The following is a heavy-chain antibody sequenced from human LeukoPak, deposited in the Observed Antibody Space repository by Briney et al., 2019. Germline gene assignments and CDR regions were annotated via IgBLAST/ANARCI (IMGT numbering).Heavy chain of an antibody. J-gene: IGHJ5*02. CDR1: GFTFTGHY. D-gene: IGHD3-10*01. V-gene: IGHV1-2*02. CDR3: ARANMVRGVGSFFDRNWFDP. Sequence: ASVKVSCKTSGFTFTGHYMHWLRQAPGQGLEWMGWINANTGVTHYAVKFQGRVTITRDTSISTAYMELSRLRSDDTAVYYCARANMVRGVGSFFDRNWFDPWGQGTLVTVSS. CDR2: INANTGVT.